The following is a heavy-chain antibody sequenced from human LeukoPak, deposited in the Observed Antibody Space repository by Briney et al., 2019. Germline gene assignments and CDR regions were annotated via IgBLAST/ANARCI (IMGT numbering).Heavy chain of an antibody. V-gene: IGHV3-74*03. Sequence: GGSLRLSCEPSGFPFSSYWMLWVRQAPGKGLVWVSRISGDGTIKTYADFVRGRFTISRDNTKNILYLQMNSLKVEDTATYFCSRSQFDYWGQGALVTVSS. CDR2: ISGDGTIK. J-gene: IGHJ4*02. CDR3: SRSQFDY. CDR1: GFPFSSYW.